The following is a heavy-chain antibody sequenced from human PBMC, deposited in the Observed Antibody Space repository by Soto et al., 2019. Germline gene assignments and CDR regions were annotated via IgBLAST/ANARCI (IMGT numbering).Heavy chain of an antibody. V-gene: IGHV3-30*18. CDR2: ISYDGSNK. D-gene: IGHD3-22*01. CDR3: AKDTYYHDSSGYYVFDY. Sequence: GSLRLSCAASGFTFSSYGMHWVRQAPGKGLEWVAIISYDGSNKKYVDSVKGRFTISRDNSKNTLYLQMNSLRAEDTAVYYCAKDTYYHDSSGYYVFDYWGQGTLVTVSS. CDR1: GFTFSSYG. J-gene: IGHJ4*02.